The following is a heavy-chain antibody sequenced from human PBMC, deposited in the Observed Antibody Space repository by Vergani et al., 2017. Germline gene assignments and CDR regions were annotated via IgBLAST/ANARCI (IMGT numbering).Heavy chain of an antibody. V-gene: IGHV3-30*18. CDR3: AKDSVAWLFDY. CDR2: ISYDGSNK. Sequence: QVQLVESGGGVVQPGRSLRLSCAASGFTFSSYGMHWVRQAPGKGLEWVAVISYDGSNKYYADSVKGRFTISRDNSKNTLYLQMNSLRAEDTAAYYCAKDSVAWLFDYWGQGTLVTGSS. J-gene: IGHJ4*02. CDR1: GFTFSSYG. D-gene: IGHD4-23*01.